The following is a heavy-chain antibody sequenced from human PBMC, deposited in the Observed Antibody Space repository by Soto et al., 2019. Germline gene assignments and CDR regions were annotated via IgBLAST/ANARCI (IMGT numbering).Heavy chain of an antibody. CDR2: ISAYNGNT. Sequence: QVPLVQSGAEVKKPGASVKVSCKASGYTFTSYGISWVRQAPGQGLEWMGWISAYNGNTNYAQKLQGRVTMTTDTSTSTAYMELRSLRSDDTAVYYCARVRRSYDFWSGYYSGDAFDIWGQGTMVTVSS. J-gene: IGHJ3*02. V-gene: IGHV1-18*01. CDR3: ARVRRSYDFWSGYYSGDAFDI. D-gene: IGHD3-3*01. CDR1: GYTFTSYG.